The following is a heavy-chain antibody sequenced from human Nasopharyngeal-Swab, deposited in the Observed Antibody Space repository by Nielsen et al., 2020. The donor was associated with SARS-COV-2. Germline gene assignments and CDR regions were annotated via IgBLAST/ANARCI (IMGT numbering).Heavy chain of an antibody. CDR3: VHSSSYYYGMDV. V-gene: IGHV1-46*01. CDR2: INPSGGNT. D-gene: IGHD5-18*01. J-gene: IGHJ6*02. CDR1: GYTFTNHF. Sequence: ASVKVSCKASGYTFTNHFMHWVRQAPGQGLEWMGMINPSGGNTGYAQKFQGRVTMTRNTSISTAYMELSSLRSEDTAVYYCVHSSSYYYGMDVWGQGTTVTVSS.